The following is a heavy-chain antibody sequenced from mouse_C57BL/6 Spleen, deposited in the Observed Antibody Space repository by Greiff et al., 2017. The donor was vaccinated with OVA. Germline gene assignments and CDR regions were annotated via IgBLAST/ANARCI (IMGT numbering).Heavy chain of an antibody. CDR1: GYSITSGYY. J-gene: IGHJ4*01. CDR2: ISYDGSN. CDR3: AREGYGKDAMDY. D-gene: IGHD2-10*02. V-gene: IGHV3-6*01. Sequence: VQLVESGPGLVKPSQSLSLTCSVTGYSITSGYYWNWIRQFPGNKLEWMGYISYDGSNNYNPSLKNRISITRDTSKNQFFLKLNSVTTEDTATYYCAREGYGKDAMDYWGQGTSVTVSS.